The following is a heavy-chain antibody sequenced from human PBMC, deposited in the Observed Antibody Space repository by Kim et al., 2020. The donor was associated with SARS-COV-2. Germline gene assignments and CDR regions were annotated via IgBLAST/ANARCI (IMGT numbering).Heavy chain of an antibody. D-gene: IGHD6-19*01. Sequence: ASVKVSCKASGYTFTSYYMHWVRQAPGQGLEWMGIINPSGGSTSYAQKFQGRVTMTRDTSTSTVYMELSSLRSEDTAVYYCARGAVAGNYYYGMDVWGQGTTVTVSS. CDR3: ARGAVAGNYYYGMDV. CDR1: GYTFTSYY. V-gene: IGHV1-46*01. J-gene: IGHJ6*02. CDR2: INPSGGST.